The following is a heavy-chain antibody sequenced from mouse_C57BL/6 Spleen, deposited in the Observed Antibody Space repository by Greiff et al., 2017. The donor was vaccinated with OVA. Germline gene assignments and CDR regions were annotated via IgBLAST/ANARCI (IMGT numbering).Heavy chain of an antibody. V-gene: IGHV1-50*01. J-gene: IGHJ2*01. CDR2: IDPSDSYT. CDR1: GYTFPSYW. Sequence: QVQLQQPGAELVKPGASVKLSCKASGYTFPSYWLQWVKQRPGQGLEGIGEIDPSDSYTNYNQKFKGKATLTVDTSSSTAYMQLSSLTSEDSAVYYCARKTTVVAFDYWGQGTTLTVSS. CDR3: ARKTTVVAFDY. D-gene: IGHD1-1*01.